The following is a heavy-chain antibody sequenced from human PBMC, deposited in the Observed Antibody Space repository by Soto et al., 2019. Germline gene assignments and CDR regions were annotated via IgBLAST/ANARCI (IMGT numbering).Heavy chain of an antibody. Sequence: PGESLKISCKGSGYSFSSRWIPWVRQKPGKGLECMGIIFPGDSDTSYRPSFEGQVTISADESINTAYLQWSSLKASDTAMYFCASGISYGEYYFDNWGQGTQVTVSS. CDR2: IFPGDSDT. D-gene: IGHD5-18*01. CDR3: ASGISYGEYYFDN. J-gene: IGHJ4*02. V-gene: IGHV5-51*01. CDR1: GYSFSSRW.